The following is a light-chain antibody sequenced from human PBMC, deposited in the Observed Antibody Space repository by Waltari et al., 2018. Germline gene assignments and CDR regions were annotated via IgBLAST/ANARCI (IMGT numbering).Light chain of an antibody. CDR1: QSVSSN. CDR2: AAS. V-gene: IGKV3-11*01. J-gene: IGKJ3*01. CDR3: QQRSTWPEVT. Sequence: EIVLTQSPATLSLSPGERATLSCRASQSVSSNLAWYQHKPGQTPRLLIYAASTRATGIPARFSGSGSGTDFTLTISSLEPEDFAVYYCQQRSTWPEVTFGPGTKVDIK.